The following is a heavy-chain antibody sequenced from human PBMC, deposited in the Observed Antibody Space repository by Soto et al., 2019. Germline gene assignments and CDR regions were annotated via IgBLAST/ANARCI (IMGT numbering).Heavy chain of an antibody. CDR1: GFTFSSYA. D-gene: IGHD2-2*01. Sequence: GGSLRLSCAASGFTFSSYAMHWVRQAPGKGLEWVAVISYDGSNKYYADSVKGRFTISRDNSKNTLYLQMNSLRAEDTAVYYCARDLSAVVPAAILDYWGQGTLVTVSS. J-gene: IGHJ4*02. CDR3: ARDLSAVVPAAILDY. CDR2: ISYDGSNK. V-gene: IGHV3-30-3*01.